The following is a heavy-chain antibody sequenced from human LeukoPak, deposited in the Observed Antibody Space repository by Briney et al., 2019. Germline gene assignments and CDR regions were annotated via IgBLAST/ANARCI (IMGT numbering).Heavy chain of an antibody. V-gene: IGHV4-30-4*01. CDR1: GGSIRSGDFY. CDR2: IYYSGST. J-gene: IGHJ4*02. D-gene: IGHD1-26*01. Sequence: SETLSLACTVSGGSIRSGDFYCSWIRQPPGKGLEWIGYIYYSGSTNYNPSLKSRVTISKDTSKNEFSLKLSSVTAADTAVYYCARETYSGNQRGFDYWGQGTLVTVSS. CDR3: ARETYSGNQRGFDY.